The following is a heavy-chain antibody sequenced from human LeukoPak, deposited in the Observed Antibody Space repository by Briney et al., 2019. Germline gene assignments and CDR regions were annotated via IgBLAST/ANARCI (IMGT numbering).Heavy chain of an antibody. CDR3: ARDLGFYYDSSDVFDF. CDR1: SGSISTSNYY. D-gene: IGHD3-22*01. Sequence: PSETLSLTCTVSSGSISTSNYYWGWVRQPPGKALEWIGNIFYSGSTYYNPSLKSRVTISVDTSKNQFSLKLSSVTAADTAIYYCARDLGFYYDSSDVFDFWGQGTLVTVSS. CDR2: IFYSGST. J-gene: IGHJ4*02. V-gene: IGHV4-39*07.